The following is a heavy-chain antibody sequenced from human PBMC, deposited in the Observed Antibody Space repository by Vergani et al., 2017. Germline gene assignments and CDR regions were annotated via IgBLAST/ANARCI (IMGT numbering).Heavy chain of an antibody. J-gene: IGHJ4*02. D-gene: IGHD1-26*01. CDR1: GSTFSHYS. V-gene: IGHV3-21*02. CDR2: ISGTSISI. Sequence: EVQLVESGGGLVKPGGSLRLSCVVSGSTFSHYSMNWVRQAPGKGLEGVSSISGTSISIDYADSVKGRFTISRDNAKNSLYLQMNSLRVEDTAVYYCTRGGSFPDYWGQGSLVTVSS. CDR3: TRGGSFPDY.